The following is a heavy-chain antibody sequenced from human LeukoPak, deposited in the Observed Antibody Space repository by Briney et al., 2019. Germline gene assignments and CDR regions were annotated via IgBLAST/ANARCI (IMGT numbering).Heavy chain of an antibody. CDR1: GFTFSSYS. CDR3: ARRNKDRYCSRSSCPNWFDP. J-gene: IGHJ5*02. V-gene: IGHV3-48*01. D-gene: IGHD2-15*01. Sequence: GGSLRLSCAASGFTFSSYSMNWVRQAPGKGLEWVSYISSSSSTIYYADSVKGRFTISRDNAKKSLYLQMNSLRAEDTAVYYCARRNKDRYCSRSSCPNWFDPWGQGTLVTVSS. CDR2: ISSSSSTI.